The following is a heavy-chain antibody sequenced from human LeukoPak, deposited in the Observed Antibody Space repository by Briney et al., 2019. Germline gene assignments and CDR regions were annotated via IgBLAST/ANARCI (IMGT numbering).Heavy chain of an antibody. V-gene: IGHV4-39*01. J-gene: IGHJ3*01. CDR3: AKAGVRYFDSSGLYAFDF. Sequence: RPSETLSLTCAVSGGSISSTGYCWAWIRQPPGKGLEWIGTIYYSGSTYHNTSLKSRITMSVDTSRNQFSLKLSSVDAADTAVYYCAKAGVRYFDSSGLYAFDFWGQGTTVTVSP. D-gene: IGHD3-22*01. CDR2: IYYSGST. CDR1: GGSISSTGYC.